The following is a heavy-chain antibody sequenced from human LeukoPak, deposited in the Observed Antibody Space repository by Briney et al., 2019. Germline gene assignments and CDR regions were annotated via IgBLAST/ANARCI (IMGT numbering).Heavy chain of an antibody. CDR1: GFTFSNYW. V-gene: IGHV3-7*01. CDR2: IRQHGNEK. CDR3: ATLNGPLFEY. J-gene: IGHJ4*02. D-gene: IGHD2-8*01. Sequence: PGGSLRLSCAASGFTFSNYWMSWVRQAPGKGLEWVASIRQHGNEKYFVDSVRGRFTISRDNAKNSLYLQMSSLRAEDTAVYYCATLNGPLFEYWGQGTLVTVSS.